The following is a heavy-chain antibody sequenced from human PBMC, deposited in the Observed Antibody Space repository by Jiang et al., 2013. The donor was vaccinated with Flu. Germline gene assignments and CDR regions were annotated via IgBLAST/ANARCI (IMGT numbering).Heavy chain of an antibody. Sequence: VQLLESGGGLVKPGGSLRLSCATSGFIFSNTWLSWVRQAPGKGLEWVGRFNNKADGGAAHYAASVKGRFTISRDDSQNTLYLQMNSLKTEDTAVYYCTTSVSRSWYAPYGHYYYGMDVWGQGTTVTVSS. CDR1: GFIFSNTW. CDR2: FNNKADGGAA. V-gene: IGHV3-15*01. D-gene: IGHD6-13*01. CDR3: TTSVSRSWYAPYGHYYYGMDV. J-gene: IGHJ6*02.